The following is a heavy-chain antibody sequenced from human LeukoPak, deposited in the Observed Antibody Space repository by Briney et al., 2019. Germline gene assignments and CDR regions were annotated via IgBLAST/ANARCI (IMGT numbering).Heavy chain of an antibody. V-gene: IGHV1-2*02. CDR3: ARDNYYDSSALDAFDI. CDR1: VYTFTGYY. J-gene: IGHJ3*02. CDR2: INPNSGGT. Sequence: GASVSVSFKSSVYTFTGYYMHWVRQAPGQGVEWMGWINPNSGGTNYAQKFQGRVTMTRDTSISTAYMELSRLRSDDTAVYYCARDNYYDSSALDAFDIWGQGTMVTVSS. D-gene: IGHD3-22*01.